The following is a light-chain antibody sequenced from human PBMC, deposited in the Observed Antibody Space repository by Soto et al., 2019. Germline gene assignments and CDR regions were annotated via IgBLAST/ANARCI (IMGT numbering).Light chain of an antibody. V-gene: IGLV3-21*02. J-gene: IGLJ1*01. CDR1: NIGSKS. CDR2: DDG. CDR3: HVWHSRSDHYV. Sequence: SYERTQPPSVSVAPGQTARISCGGDNIGSKSVHWYQQKPGQAPVLVVYDDGDRPSGIPERFSGSNSGNTATLTISGVEAGDAADYYCHVWHSRSDHYVFGSGTKVT.